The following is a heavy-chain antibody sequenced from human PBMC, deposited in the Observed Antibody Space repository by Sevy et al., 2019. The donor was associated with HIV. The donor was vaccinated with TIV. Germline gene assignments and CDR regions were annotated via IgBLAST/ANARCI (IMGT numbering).Heavy chain of an antibody. CDR1: GGSIGSNSFY. D-gene: IGHD3-22*01. V-gene: IGHV4-39*01. Sequence: SETLSLTCTVSGGSIGSNSFYWGWIRQPPGKELEWIGTVSYGGSTYYNPSLRSRVTISVDASKKQFSLKLSSVTAAETAVYYCARQKVRSAYYYDTSGRQGKADFDSWGQGTLVTVSS. J-gene: IGHJ4*02. CDR3: ARQKVRSAYYYDTSGRQGKADFDS. CDR2: VSYGGST.